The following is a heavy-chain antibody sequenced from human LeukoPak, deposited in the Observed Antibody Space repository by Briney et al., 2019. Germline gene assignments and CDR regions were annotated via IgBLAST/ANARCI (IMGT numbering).Heavy chain of an antibody. D-gene: IGHD7-27*01. Sequence: SVKVSCKASGGTLSSHAMSWVRQAPGQGLEWMGGIIPIFGTANYAQKFQGRVTITSDESTSTAYMELSSLRSEDTAVYYCASWGDTSFDYWGQGTLVTVSS. J-gene: IGHJ4*02. CDR2: IIPIFGTA. CDR1: GGTLSSHA. CDR3: ASWGDTSFDY. V-gene: IGHV1-69*13.